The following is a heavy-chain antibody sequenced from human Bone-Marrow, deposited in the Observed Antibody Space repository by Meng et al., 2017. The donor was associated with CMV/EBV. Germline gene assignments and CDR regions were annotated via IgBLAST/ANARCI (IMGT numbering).Heavy chain of an antibody. Sequence: AESMKICCNGSGYSSTSYWIGWVRQMPGKGLEWMGIIYPGDSDTRYSPSFQGQVTIPADKSISTAYLQWSSRKAAGTAMYYCARRREDGYNSCFDYWGQGTLVTVSS. CDR2: IYPGDSDT. J-gene: IGHJ4*02. D-gene: IGHD5-24*01. V-gene: IGHV5-51*01. CDR1: GYSSTSYW. CDR3: ARRREDGYNSCFDY.